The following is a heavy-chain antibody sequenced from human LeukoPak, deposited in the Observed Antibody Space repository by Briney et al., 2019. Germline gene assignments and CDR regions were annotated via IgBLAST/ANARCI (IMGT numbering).Heavy chain of an antibody. D-gene: IGHD3-22*01. CDR3: ARAQGGSGYYSSTYYFDY. Sequence: SETLSLTCTVSGGSISSGDYYWSWIRQPPGKGLEWIGYIYYSGSTYYNPSRKSRVTISVDTSKNQFSLKLSSVTAADTAVYYCARAQGGSGYYSSTYYFDYWGQGTLVTVSS. J-gene: IGHJ4*02. CDR1: GGSISSGDYY. CDR2: IYYSGST. V-gene: IGHV4-30-4*01.